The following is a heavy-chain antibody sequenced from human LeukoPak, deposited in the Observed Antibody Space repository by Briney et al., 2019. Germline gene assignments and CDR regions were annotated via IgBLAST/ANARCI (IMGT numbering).Heavy chain of an antibody. CDR2: IYSGGST. J-gene: IGHJ3*02. D-gene: IGHD1-20*01. CDR3: ARDKPPPTITGTTLGAFDI. CDR1: GFTVSSNY. V-gene: IGHV3-53*05. Sequence: GGSLRLSCAASGFTVSSNYMSWVRQAPGKGLEWVSVIYSGGSTYYADSVKGRFTISRDNSKNTLYLQMNSLRAEDTAVYYCARDKPPPTITGTTLGAFDIWGQGTMVTVSS.